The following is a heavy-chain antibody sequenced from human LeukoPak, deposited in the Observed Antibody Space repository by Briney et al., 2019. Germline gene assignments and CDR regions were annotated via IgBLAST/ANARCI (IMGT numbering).Heavy chain of an antibody. J-gene: IGHJ5*02. D-gene: IGHD3-3*01. CDR1: GYTFTGYY. CDR3: ARVQRITIFGVVIGISWFDP. CDR2: INPNSGGT. Sequence: ASVKVSCKASGYTFTGYYMHWVRQAPGQGLEWMGWINPNSGGTNYAQKFQGRVTMTTDTSTSTAYMELRSLRSDDTAVYYCARVQRITIFGVVIGISWFDPWGQGTLVTVSS. V-gene: IGHV1-2*02.